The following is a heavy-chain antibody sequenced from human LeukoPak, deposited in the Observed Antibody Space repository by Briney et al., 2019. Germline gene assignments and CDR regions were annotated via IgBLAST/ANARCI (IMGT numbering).Heavy chain of an antibody. V-gene: IGHV4-4*02. CDR1: GGSISSSNW. CDR3: ARVVAGRRFDP. D-gene: IGHD6-19*01. Sequence: PSGTLSLTCAVSGGSISSSNWWSWVRQPPGKGLEWIGYIYYSGSTNYNPSLKSRVTISVDTSKNQFSLKLSSVTAAETAVYYCARVVAGRRFDPWGQGTLVTVSS. CDR2: IYYSGST. J-gene: IGHJ5*02.